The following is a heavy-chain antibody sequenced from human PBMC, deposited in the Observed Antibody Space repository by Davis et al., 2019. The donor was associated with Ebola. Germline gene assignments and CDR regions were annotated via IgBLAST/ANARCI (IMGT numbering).Heavy chain of an antibody. J-gene: IGHJ3*02. CDR1: GYTFTRYG. Sequence: ASVLVPCKASGYTFTRYGISWVRQAPGQELEWMGWIGAYNGNTNYAQKLQGRVTMTTDTYTSTAYMELRSLRSDDTAVYYCARGPRASYYDSSGYYTDAFDIWGQGTMVTVSS. V-gene: IGHV1-18*01. CDR2: IGAYNGNT. D-gene: IGHD3-22*01. CDR3: ARGPRASYYDSSGYYTDAFDI.